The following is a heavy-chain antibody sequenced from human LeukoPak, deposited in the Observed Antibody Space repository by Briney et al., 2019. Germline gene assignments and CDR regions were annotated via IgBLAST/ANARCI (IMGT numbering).Heavy chain of an antibody. Sequence: RPSETLSLTCTVSGGSISSGDYYWSWIRQPPGKGLEWIGYIYYSGSTYYNPSLKSRVTISVDTSKNQFSLKLSSVTAADTAVYYCARGNSGYDSSFDYWGQGTLVTVSS. D-gene: IGHD5-12*01. J-gene: IGHJ4*02. CDR3: ARGNSGYDSSFDY. V-gene: IGHV4-30-4*01. CDR2: IYYSGST. CDR1: GGSISSGDYY.